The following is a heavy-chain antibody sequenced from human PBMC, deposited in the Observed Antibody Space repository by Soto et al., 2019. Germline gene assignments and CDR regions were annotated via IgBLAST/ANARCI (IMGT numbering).Heavy chain of an antibody. CDR1: GGTFSTYA. V-gene: IGHV1-69*12. D-gene: IGHD5-18*01. J-gene: IGHJ4*02. Sequence: QVQLVQSGAEEKKPESSVKVSCKAPGGTFSTYAISWVRQAPGQGLEWMGGIIPMFGTANYAQRFQDRVTITADASTNTVYMELSSLRSEDTAVYFCASGIQLWLRRINNGYSGWGQGTLVTVSS. CDR2: IIPMFGTA. CDR3: ASGIQLWLRRINNGYSG.